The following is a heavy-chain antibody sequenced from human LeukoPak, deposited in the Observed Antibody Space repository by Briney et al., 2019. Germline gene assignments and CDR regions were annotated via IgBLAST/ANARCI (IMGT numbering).Heavy chain of an antibody. D-gene: IGHD4-23*01. CDR3: AKEPYGGCGLVLGY. J-gene: IGHJ4*02. Sequence: PGGSLRLSCAASGFIFSNYAMSWVRQAPGKGLEWVSTISGSGGSTYYADSVKGRFTISRDNSKSTLYLQMNSLRAEDTAVYYCAKEPYGGCGLVLGYWGQGTLVTVSS. CDR2: ISGSGGST. V-gene: IGHV3-23*01. CDR1: GFIFSNYA.